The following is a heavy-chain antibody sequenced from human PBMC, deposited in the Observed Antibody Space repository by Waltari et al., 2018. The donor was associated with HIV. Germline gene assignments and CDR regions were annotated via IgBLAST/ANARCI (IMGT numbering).Heavy chain of an antibody. CDR2: VGQDGSNK. J-gene: IGHJ6*02. CDR1: GFTVRSYG. CDR3: ARDVQGYCAGERCFYGMDV. V-gene: IGHV3-33*01. Sequence: QVQLVESGGGVVQPGRSLRLSCAASGFTVRSYGLHGVRQAPGKGLEWVAVVGQDGSNKYYGDSVKGRFTISRDNSKNTLELQMNSLRAEDTAVYYCARDVQGYCAGERCFYGMDVWGQGTTVTVSS. D-gene: IGHD2-8*02.